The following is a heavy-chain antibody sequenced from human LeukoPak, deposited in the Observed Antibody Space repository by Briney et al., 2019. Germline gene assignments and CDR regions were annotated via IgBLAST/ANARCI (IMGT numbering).Heavy chain of an antibody. Sequence: GGSLRLSCAASGFTFSTYWMHWVRQVPGKGLVWVSRINGDGTSTSTSCADSVKGRFTISRDNAKNTLYLHMNTLRAEDTAVYYCVMLGCSSTSCYLVGDYWGQGTLVTVSS. CDR3: VMLGCSSTSCYLVGDY. J-gene: IGHJ4*02. V-gene: IGHV3-74*01. CDR2: INGDGTSTST. CDR1: GFTFSTYW. D-gene: IGHD2-2*01.